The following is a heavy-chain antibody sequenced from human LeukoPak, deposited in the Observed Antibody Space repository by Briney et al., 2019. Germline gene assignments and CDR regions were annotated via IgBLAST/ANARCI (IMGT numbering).Heavy chain of an antibody. J-gene: IGHJ6*02. CDR1: GGTFSSYA. CDR2: IIPIFGTA. V-gene: IGHV1-69*13. CDR3: ARSHMTTVTIVTYGMDV. D-gene: IGHD4-11*01. Sequence: SVKVSCKASGGTFSSYAISWVRQAPGQGLEWMGGIIPIFGTANYAQKFQGRVTITVDESTSTAYMELSSLRSEDTAVYYCARSHMTTVTIVTYGMDVWGQGTTVIVSS.